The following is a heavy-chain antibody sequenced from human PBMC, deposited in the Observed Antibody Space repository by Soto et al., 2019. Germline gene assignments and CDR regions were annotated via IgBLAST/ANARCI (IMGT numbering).Heavy chain of an antibody. J-gene: IGHJ4*02. Sequence: EVQLVESGGGLVQPGGSLRLSCAASGFTFSSYEMNWVRQAPGKGLEWVSYISTSGSTKYYADSVKGRFTISRDNAKNSMYLQMNSLRAEDTAVYYCATYSWGSSIDYWGQGTLVTVSS. CDR2: ISTSGSTK. CDR3: ATYSWGSSIDY. V-gene: IGHV3-48*03. CDR1: GFTFSSYE. D-gene: IGHD3-16*01.